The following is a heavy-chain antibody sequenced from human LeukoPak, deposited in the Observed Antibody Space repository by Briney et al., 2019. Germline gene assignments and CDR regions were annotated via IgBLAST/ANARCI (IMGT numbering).Heavy chain of an antibody. J-gene: IGHJ3*02. CDR3: ARHYYYDSSGLDDAFDI. Sequence: SETLSLTCTVSGGSISSSGYYWGWIRQPPGKGLEWIGSIYYSGSTYYNPSLKSRVTISVDTSKNQFSLKLSSVTAADTAVYYCARHYYYDSSGLDDAFDIWGQGTMVTVSS. D-gene: IGHD3-22*01. CDR1: GGSISSSGYY. CDR2: IYYSGST. V-gene: IGHV4-39*01.